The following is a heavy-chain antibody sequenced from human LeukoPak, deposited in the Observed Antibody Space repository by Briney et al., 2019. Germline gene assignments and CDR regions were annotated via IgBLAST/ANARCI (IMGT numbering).Heavy chain of an antibody. J-gene: IGHJ6*02. V-gene: IGHV1-18*01. Sequence: GASVKVSCKASGYSFSRYGISWVRQAPGQGLEWMGGISGDRTKTKYAQNLQGRMTMTTDTSTATASMELRSLRSDDTAVYYCARDVQFGESTNYYYYGMDVWGQGTTVTVSS. CDR3: ARDVQFGESTNYYYYGMDV. CDR2: ISGDRTKT. CDR1: GYSFSRYG. D-gene: IGHD3-10*01.